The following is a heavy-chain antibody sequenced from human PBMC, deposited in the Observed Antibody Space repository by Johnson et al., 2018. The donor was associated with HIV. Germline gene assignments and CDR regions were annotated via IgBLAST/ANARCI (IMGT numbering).Heavy chain of an antibody. CDR3: ARAPEVRGVDAFDV. J-gene: IGHJ3*01. CDR1: GFTVSSNY. D-gene: IGHD3-10*01. V-gene: IGHV3-53*01. Sequence: VQLVESGGGLIQPGGSLRLSCAASGFTVSSNYMSWVRQAPGKGLEWVSLIYSGGRTYYADSVKGRFTISRDNSKNTLYLQMNTLRAEDTAVYYCARAPEVRGVDAFDVWGQGTVVTVSS. CDR2: IYSGGRT.